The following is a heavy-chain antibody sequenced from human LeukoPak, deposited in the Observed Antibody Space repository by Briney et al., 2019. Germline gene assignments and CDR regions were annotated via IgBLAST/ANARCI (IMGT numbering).Heavy chain of an antibody. D-gene: IGHD5-12*01. CDR2: INPNSGGT. CDR3: ASLASGYFSYYFDY. V-gene: IGHV1-2*06. Sequence: ASVKVSCKASGYTFTGYYMHWVRQAPGQGLEWMGRINPNSGGTNYAQKFQGRVTMTRDTSISTAYMELSRLRSDDTAVYYCASLASGYFSYYFDYWGQGTLVTVSS. CDR1: GYTFTGYY. J-gene: IGHJ4*02.